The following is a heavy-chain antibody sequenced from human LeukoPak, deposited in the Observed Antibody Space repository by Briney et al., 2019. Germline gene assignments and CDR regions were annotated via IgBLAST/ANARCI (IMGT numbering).Heavy chain of an antibody. CDR1: GGTFSSYA. J-gene: IGHJ6*03. CDR3: ARGDAIVTTRRAVYYYYMDV. CDR2: IIPIFGTA. V-gene: IGHV1-69*05. D-gene: IGHD4-11*01. Sequence: SVKVSCKASGGTFSSYAISWVRQAPGQGLEWMGGIIPIFGTANYAQKFQGRVTITTDESTSTAYMELSSLRSEDTAVYYCARGDAIVTTRRAVYYYYMDVWGKGTTVTVSS.